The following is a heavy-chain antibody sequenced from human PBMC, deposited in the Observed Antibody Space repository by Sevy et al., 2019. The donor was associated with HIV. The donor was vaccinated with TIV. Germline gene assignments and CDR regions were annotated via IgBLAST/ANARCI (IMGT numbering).Heavy chain of an antibody. CDR1: GFTFSNYW. CDR2: INQDGGEK. V-gene: IGHV3-7*01. J-gene: IGHJ4*02. D-gene: IGHD1-7*01. CDR3: VREQITGAKPDYFDY. Sequence: GGSLRLSCAVSGFTFSNYWMSWVRQAPGKGLECVANINQDGGEKYYLDSVKGRFFVSRDNAKNSLYLQTDSLRAEDTAVYYCVREQITGAKPDYFDYWGQGTLVTVSS.